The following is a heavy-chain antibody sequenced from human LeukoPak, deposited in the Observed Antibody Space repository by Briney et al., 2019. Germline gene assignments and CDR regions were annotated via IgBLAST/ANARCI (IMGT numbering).Heavy chain of an antibody. V-gene: IGHV3-7*04. CDR3: TRVGYIDEGIDY. CDR2: IKQDGSKK. D-gene: IGHD5-24*01. CDR1: GFPFRSYW. J-gene: IGHJ4*02. Sequence: GGSLRLSCVAPGFPFRSYWMTWVRQAPGKGLEGVANIKQDGSKKSYVDSVKGRFTISRDNAKNSLYLQMNSLRAEDTAIYYCTRVGYIDEGIDYWGQGTLVTVSS.